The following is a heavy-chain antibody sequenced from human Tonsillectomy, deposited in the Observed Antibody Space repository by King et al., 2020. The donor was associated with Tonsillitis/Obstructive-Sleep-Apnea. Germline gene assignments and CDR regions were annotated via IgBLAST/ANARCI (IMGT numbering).Heavy chain of an antibody. CDR2: INPSGGST. CDR1: GYTFTSYY. D-gene: IGHD6-19*01. J-gene: IGHJ3*02. V-gene: IGHV1-46*01. CDR3: AREGDSSHAFDI. Sequence: VQLVESGAEVKKPGASVKVSCKASGYTFTSYYMHWVRQASGQGLVWMGIINPSGGSTSYAQKFQGRVTMTRDTSTRKVYMELSSLRSEDTAVYYCAREGDSSHAFDIWGQGTMVTVSS.